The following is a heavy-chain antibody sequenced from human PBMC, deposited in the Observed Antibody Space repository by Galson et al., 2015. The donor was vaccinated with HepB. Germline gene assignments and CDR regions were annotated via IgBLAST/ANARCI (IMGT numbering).Heavy chain of an antibody. V-gene: IGHV3-21*01. J-gene: IGHJ4*02. CDR3: ARDWSSTWPLDS. CDR2: ISSSSSYI. Sequence: LRLSCAASGFTFSSYSMNWVRQAPGKGPEGVSSISSSSSYIYYADSVKGRFTISRDNAKSSLYLQMNSLRDEDTAVYYCARDWSSTWPLDSWGQGTLVTVSS. CDR1: GFTFSSYS. D-gene: IGHD6-13*01.